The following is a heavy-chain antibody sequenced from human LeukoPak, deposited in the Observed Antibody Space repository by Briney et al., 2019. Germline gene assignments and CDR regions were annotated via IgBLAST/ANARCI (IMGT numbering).Heavy chain of an antibody. CDR2: ISYDGSNK. Sequence: GRSLRLSCAASGFTFSSYGMHWVRQAPGKGLEWVAVISYDGSNKHYADSVKGRFTISRDDSKNTLYLQMNSLRAEDTAVYYCAKAPGGYSSSWALPNDYWGQGTLVTVSS. CDR3: AKAPGGYSSSWALPNDY. V-gene: IGHV3-30*18. D-gene: IGHD6-13*01. J-gene: IGHJ4*02. CDR1: GFTFSSYG.